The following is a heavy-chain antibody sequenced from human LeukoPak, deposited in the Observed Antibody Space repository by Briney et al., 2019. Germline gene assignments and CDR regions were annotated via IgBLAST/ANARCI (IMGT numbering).Heavy chain of an antibody. Sequence: SETLSLTCTVSGGSISSYYWSWIRQPAGKGLEWIGRIYTSGSTNYNPSLKSRVTMSVDTSKNQFSLKLSSVTAADTAVYYCARDSQLLWFGELLHNWFDPWGQGTLVTVSS. CDR3: ARDSQLLWFGELLHNWFDP. CDR1: GGSISSYY. CDR2: IYTSGST. V-gene: IGHV4-4*07. J-gene: IGHJ5*02. D-gene: IGHD3-10*01.